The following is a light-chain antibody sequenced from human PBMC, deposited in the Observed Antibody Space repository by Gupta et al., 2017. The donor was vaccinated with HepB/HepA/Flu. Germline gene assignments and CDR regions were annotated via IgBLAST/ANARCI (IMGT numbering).Light chain of an antibody. V-gene: IGKV3-20*01. CDR1: QDVNNNY. J-gene: IGKJ1*01. CDR2: GAS. Sequence: DTVLTQSPGTLSLSPGERATLSCRATQDVNNNYLSWYQQRRGQAPRLLIYGASSRATGIPDRFSGSGSGTDFTLIINRLEPEDFAVYYCQQYGNTPLTFGQGTXVEI. CDR3: QQYGNTPLT.